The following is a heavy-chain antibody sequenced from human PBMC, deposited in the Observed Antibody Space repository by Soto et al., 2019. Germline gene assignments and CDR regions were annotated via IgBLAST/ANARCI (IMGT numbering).Heavy chain of an antibody. CDR3: ARDHYYGSGSYYKGPYYYYYGMDV. CDR1: GFTFSSYG. V-gene: IGHV3-33*01. D-gene: IGHD3-10*01. Sequence: PGGSLRLSCAASGFTFSSYGMHWVRQAPGKGLEWVAVIWYDGSNKYYADSVKGRFTISRDNSKNTLYLQMNSRRAEDTAVYYCARDHYYGSGSYYKGPYYYYYGMDVWGQGTTVTVSS. J-gene: IGHJ6*02. CDR2: IWYDGSNK.